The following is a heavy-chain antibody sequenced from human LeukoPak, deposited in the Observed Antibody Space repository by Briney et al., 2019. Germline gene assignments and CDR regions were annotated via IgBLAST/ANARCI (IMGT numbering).Heavy chain of an antibody. CDR3: ASRDSGSDY. D-gene: IGHD1-26*01. J-gene: IGHJ4*02. Sequence: SETLSLTCTVSGGSISSRSYYWGWIRQPPGKGLEWIGYIYHSGSTYYNPSLKSRVTISVDRSKNQVSLKLTSVTAADTAVYYCASRDSGSDYWGQGTLVTVSS. CDR2: IYHSGST. V-gene: IGHV4-39*07. CDR1: GGSISSRSYY.